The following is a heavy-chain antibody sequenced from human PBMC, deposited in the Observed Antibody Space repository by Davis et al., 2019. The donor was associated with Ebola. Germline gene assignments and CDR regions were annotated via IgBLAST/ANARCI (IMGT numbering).Heavy chain of an antibody. CDR1: GFTFRSYS. CDR3: ARGVLYSSSTARTLYFDS. J-gene: IGHJ4*02. CDR2: INQDGSEK. D-gene: IGHD6-6*01. Sequence: GGSLRLSCAGSGFTFRSYSMSWVRQAPRKGLEWVANINQDGSEKYYVDSVKGRFTISSDNAKNSLYLQMNSLRVEDTAVYFCARGVLYSSSTARTLYFDSWGQGTLVTVSS. V-gene: IGHV3-7*01.